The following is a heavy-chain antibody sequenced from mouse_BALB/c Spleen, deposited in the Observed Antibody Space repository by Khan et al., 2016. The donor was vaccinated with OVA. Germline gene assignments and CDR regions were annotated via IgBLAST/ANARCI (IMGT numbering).Heavy chain of an antibody. CDR1: GSSIPSDYA. D-gene: IGHD2-1*01. V-gene: IGHV3-2*02. Sequence: EVQLQESGPGLVTPSQSLALTCTVSGSSIPSDYAWNWIRQFPGSKLEWMGYIRNSGNTSYNPSLKSRITITRDTSKNQFFLQLNSVTTEDTATYYCARDGNWYFDVWGAGTTVTVSS. CDR2: IRNSGNT. J-gene: IGHJ1*01. CDR3: ARDGNWYFDV.